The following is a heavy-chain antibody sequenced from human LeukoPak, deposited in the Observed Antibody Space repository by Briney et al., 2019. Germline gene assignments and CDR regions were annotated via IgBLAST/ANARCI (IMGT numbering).Heavy chain of an antibody. CDR3: ARVVAGTKDFQH. Sequence: SETLSLTCTVSGGPISSPNHFWGWVRQPQGKGLEWIGSVYYGGSTYSNPSLKSRVTMSADTSKNQFSLTLSSVTVADTAVYYCARVVAGTKDFQHWGQGTLVTVSS. CDR2: VYYGGST. CDR1: GGPISSPNHF. V-gene: IGHV4-39*01. D-gene: IGHD6-19*01. J-gene: IGHJ1*01.